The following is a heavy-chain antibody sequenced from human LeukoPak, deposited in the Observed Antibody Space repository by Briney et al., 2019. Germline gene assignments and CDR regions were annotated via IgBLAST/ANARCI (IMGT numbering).Heavy chain of an antibody. CDR2: ISYDGSNK. J-gene: IGHJ4*02. D-gene: IGHD1-26*01. CDR3: AKAPDCNSASCFTAIDC. CDR1: GFTFSSYG. Sequence: AGGSLRLSCAASGFTFSSYGMHWVRQAPGKGLEWVAVISYDGSNKYYADSVKGRFTISRENSKNTLYLQMNSLRAEDTAIYYCAKAPDCNSASCFTAIDCWGQGTLVTVSS. V-gene: IGHV3-30*18.